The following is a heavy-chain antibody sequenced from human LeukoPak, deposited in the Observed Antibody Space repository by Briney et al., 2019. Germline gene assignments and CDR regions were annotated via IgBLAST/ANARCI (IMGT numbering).Heavy chain of an antibody. CDR3: AKEYSGSYYYDAFDI. Sequence: PGGSLRLSCAASGFTFSSYAMSWVRQAPGKGLEWVSAISGSGGSTYYAYSVKGQFTISRDNSRNTLYLQMNSLRAEDTAVYYCAKEYSGSYYYDAFDIWGQGTMVTVSS. D-gene: IGHD1-26*01. CDR1: GFTFSSYA. V-gene: IGHV3-23*01. CDR2: ISGSGGST. J-gene: IGHJ3*02.